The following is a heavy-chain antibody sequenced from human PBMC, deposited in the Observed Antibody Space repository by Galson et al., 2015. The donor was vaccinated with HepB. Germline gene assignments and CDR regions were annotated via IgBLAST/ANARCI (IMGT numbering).Heavy chain of an antibody. V-gene: IGHV3-7*01. J-gene: IGHJ4*02. CDR3: ARGAIMDRGAYEY. Sequence: SLRLSCAASGFTFSNYWMKWVRQAPGKGLEWVANIKEDGSDKYYVDSVKGRFTISRDNAKNSLYLQMSSLRAEDTAVYYCARGAIMDRGAYEYWGQGTLVTVAS. D-gene: IGHD3-10*01. CDR2: IKEDGSDK. CDR1: GFTFSNYW.